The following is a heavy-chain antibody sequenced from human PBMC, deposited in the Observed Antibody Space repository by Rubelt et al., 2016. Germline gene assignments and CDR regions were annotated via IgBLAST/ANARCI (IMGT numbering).Heavy chain of an antibody. J-gene: IGHJ4*02. Sequence: VQLVESGGGLVQPGGSLRLSCAASGFTFSTYSMHWVRQAPGKGLEWVAVTSYDDSDKHYADSVKGRFTISRDNSKKRLYLQMNSLRAEDTAVYYCAKGQIAVAGMIDYWGQGTLVTVSS. CDR1: GFTFSTYS. V-gene: IGHV3-30-3*01. CDR3: AKGQIAVAGMIDY. CDR2: TSYDDSDK. D-gene: IGHD6-19*01.